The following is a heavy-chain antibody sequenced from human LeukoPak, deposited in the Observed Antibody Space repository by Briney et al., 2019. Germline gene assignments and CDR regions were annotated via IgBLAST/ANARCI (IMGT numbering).Heavy chain of an antibody. CDR2: IYTSGST. V-gene: IGHV4-4*07. CDR3: ARQPPDTASFDY. J-gene: IGHJ4*02. D-gene: IGHD3-22*01. Sequence: SETLSLTCTVSGGSISSYYWSWIRQPAGKGLEWIGRIYTSGSTDYNPSLKSRVTMSVDTSKNQVSLKVNSVTAADTAVYFCARQPPDTASFDYWGQGTLVTVSS. CDR1: GGSISSYY.